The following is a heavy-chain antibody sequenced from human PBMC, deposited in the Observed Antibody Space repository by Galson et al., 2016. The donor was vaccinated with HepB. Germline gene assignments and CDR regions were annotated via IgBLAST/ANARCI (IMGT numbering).Heavy chain of an antibody. V-gene: IGHV4-34*01. J-gene: IGHJ6*03. D-gene: IGHD4-17*01. CDR1: GGSVSSSYY. Sequence: SETLSLTCTVSGGSVSSSYYWSWIRQPPGKGLEWIGEINHSGSTNYNPSLKSRVTISVDASKNQFSLKLSSVTAADTAVYYCARGDNPDYGDYASAYYYMDVWGKGTTVTVSS. CDR2: INHSGST. CDR3: ARGDNPDYGDYASAYYYMDV.